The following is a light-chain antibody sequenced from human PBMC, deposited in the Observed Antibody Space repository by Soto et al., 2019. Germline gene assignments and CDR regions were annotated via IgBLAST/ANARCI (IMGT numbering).Light chain of an antibody. Sequence: QSVLTQPPSASGSPGQSVTISCTGTSGDVGGYYYVSWYQQHPGKVPKLIIYEVTKRPSGVPDRFSGSKSGNTASLTVSGLQAEDEADYYCMSYVGSNIFVFGTGTKVTVL. V-gene: IGLV2-8*01. J-gene: IGLJ1*01. CDR2: EVT. CDR1: SGDVGGYYY. CDR3: MSYVGSNIFV.